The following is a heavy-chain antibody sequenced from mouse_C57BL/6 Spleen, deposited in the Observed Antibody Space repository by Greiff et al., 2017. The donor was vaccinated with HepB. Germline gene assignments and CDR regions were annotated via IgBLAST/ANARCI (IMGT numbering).Heavy chain of an antibody. CDR2: INPSNGGT. D-gene: IGHD3-3*01. J-gene: IGHJ1*03. V-gene: IGHV1-53*01. CDR1: GYTFTSYW. CDR3: AREGAVNWYFDV. Sequence: VQLQQPGTELVKPGASVKLSCKASGYTFTSYWMHWVKQRPGLGLEWIGNINPSNGGTNYNEKFKSKATLTVDKSSSTAYMQLSSLTSEDSAVYYCAREGAVNWYFDVWGTGTTVTVSS.